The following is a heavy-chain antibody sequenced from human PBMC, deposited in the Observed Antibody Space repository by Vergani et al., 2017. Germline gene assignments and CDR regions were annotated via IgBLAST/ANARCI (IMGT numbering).Heavy chain of an antibody. V-gene: IGHV3-48*03. CDR3: AAGQSGAY. J-gene: IGHJ4*02. CDR1: GFTFSSYE. D-gene: IGHD3-10*01. Sequence: EVQLVESGGGLVQPGGSLRLSCAASGFTFSSYEMNWVRQAPGKGLEWVSHISSSGSTIYYAGSVRGRFTISRDNAKNSRYLQMNSLRAEDTAVYYWAAGQSGAYWGQGTLVTVSS. CDR2: ISSSGSTI.